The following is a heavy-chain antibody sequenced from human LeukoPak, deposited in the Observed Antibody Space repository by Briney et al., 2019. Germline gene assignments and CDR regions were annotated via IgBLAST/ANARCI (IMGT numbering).Heavy chain of an antibody. D-gene: IGHD3-10*01. V-gene: IGHV4-38-2*02. CDR1: GYSITSGFY. CDR2: TYHSGNT. J-gene: IGHJ5*01. Sequence: SETLSLTCSVSGYSITSGFYWAWMRQPPGKGLEWIGSTYHSGNTYYNPSLKSRVAISVDTSKNQFSLKLSSVTAADTAVYSCARGWFGEGFDSWGQGTLVTVSS. CDR3: ARGWFGEGFDS.